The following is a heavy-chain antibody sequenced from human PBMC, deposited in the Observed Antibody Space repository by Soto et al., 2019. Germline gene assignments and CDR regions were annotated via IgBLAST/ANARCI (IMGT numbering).Heavy chain of an antibody. CDR2: IKQDGSEK. CDR1: GFTFSSYW. V-gene: IGHV3-7*03. J-gene: IGHJ6*02. D-gene: IGHD2-21*02. Sequence: GGSLGLSCAASGFTFSSYWMSWVRQAPGKGLEWVANIKQDGSEKYYVDSVKGRFTISRDNAKNSLYLQMNSLRAEDTAVYYCEXYCGGDCYSDYYYGMDVWGQGTTVTVSS. CDR3: EXYCGGDCYSDYYYGMDV.